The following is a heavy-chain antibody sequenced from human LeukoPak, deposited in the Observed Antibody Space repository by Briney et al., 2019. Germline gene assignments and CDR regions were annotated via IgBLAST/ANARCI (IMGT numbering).Heavy chain of an antibody. V-gene: IGHV3-7*01. CDR1: GFTFSSYW. J-gene: IGHJ4*02. CDR2: IKQDGSEK. CDR3: ARVSGVLRFLEWLLSNFDY. D-gene: IGHD3-3*01. Sequence: GGSLRLSCAASGFTFSSYWMSWVRQAPGKGLEWVANIKQDGSEKYYVDSVKGRFTISRDNAKNSLYPQMNSLRAEDTAVYYCARVSGVLRFLEWLLSNFDYWGQGTLVTVSS.